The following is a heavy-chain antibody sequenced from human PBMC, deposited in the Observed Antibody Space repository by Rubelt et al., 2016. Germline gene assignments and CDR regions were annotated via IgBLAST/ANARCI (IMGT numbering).Heavy chain of an antibody. D-gene: IGHD1-26*01. Sequence: QVQLVQSGVEVKKPGASVKVSCKASGYTFTSYAMHWVRQAPGQRLEWMGWINAGNGNTKYSQKFQGRGTITRDASASTAYMELSSLRSEDTAVYYCARDIYSGSYYGYWGQGTLVTVSS. J-gene: IGHJ4*02. CDR1: GYTFTSYA. CDR2: INAGNGNT. V-gene: IGHV1-3*01. CDR3: ARDIYSGSYYGY.